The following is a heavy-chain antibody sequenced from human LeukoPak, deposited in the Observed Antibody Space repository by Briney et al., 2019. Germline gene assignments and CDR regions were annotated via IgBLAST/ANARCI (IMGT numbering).Heavy chain of an antibody. CDR1: GYIFTCYY. CDR2: INPNTGGT. CDR3: ASQQLQWRESYYFDD. J-gene: IGHJ4*02. D-gene: IGHD5-24*01. V-gene: IGHV1-2*02. Sequence: ASVKVSCKASGYIFTCYYMHWVRQAPGQGLEGMGWINPNTGGTKYAQKFQGRVTMTRDTSISTAYMELSRLGSDDTALYYCASQQLQWRESYYFDDWGQGTLVTVSS.